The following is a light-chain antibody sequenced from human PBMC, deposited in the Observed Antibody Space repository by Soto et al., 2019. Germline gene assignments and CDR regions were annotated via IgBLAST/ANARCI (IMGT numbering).Light chain of an antibody. Sequence: QSALTQPRSVSASPGQSVAISCTGTSIDVGGYDYVSWYQQHPGKAPKLMIYDVHKRPSGVPVRFSGSKSGNTASLTISGLQAEDEADYYCCSFAGDPYVFGTGTKVTVL. V-gene: IGLV2-11*01. CDR1: SIDVGGYDY. CDR3: CSFAGDPYV. J-gene: IGLJ1*01. CDR2: DVH.